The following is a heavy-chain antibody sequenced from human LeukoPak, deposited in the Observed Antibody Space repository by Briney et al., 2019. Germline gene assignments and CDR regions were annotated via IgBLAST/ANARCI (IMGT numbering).Heavy chain of an antibody. J-gene: IGHJ4*02. V-gene: IGHV4-4*07. CDR2: IHTNGDT. Sequence: SETLSLTCTVSGDSITNYHWSWIRQPAEKGLQWIGRIHTNGDTNYNPSLKSRVTMSVDTSKNQFSLKLNSVSAADTAVYYCARGGASSLPFDSWGQGTLVTVSS. CDR1: GDSITNYH. CDR3: ARGGASSLPFDS. D-gene: IGHD6-13*01.